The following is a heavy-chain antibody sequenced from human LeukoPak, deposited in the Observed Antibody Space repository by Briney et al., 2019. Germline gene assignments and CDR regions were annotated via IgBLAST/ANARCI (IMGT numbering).Heavy chain of an antibody. D-gene: IGHD3-22*01. J-gene: IGHJ3*02. CDR1: GFTFSSYS. CDR2: LFSSSTYK. Sequence: GGSLRLSCAASGFTFSSYSMNWVRQAPGKGLEWVSSLFSSSTYKYYADSVKGRFTISRDNAKNSLYLRMNSLRGEDTAVYYCARMDDSSGYAFDIWGQGTMVTVSS. V-gene: IGHV3-21*01. CDR3: ARMDDSSGYAFDI.